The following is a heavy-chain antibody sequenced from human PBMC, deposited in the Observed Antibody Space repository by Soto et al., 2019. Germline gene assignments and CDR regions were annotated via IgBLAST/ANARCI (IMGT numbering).Heavy chain of an antibody. D-gene: IGHD2-15*01. CDR1: GFTFSSYA. J-gene: IGHJ4*02. V-gene: IGHV3-23*01. CDR3: AKDCSGGSCSYFDY. Sequence: GGSLRLSCEASGFTFSSYAMSWVRQAPGKGLEWVSAISGSGGSTYYADSVKGRFTISRDNSKNTLYLQMNSLRAEDTAVYYCAKDCSGGSCSYFDYWGQGTLVTVSS. CDR2: ISGSGGST.